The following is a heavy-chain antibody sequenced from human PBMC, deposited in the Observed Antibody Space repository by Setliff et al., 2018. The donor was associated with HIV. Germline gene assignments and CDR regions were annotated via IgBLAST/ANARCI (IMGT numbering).Heavy chain of an antibody. V-gene: IGHV1-18*01. CDR1: GYTFTSYG. Sequence: ASVKVSCKASGYTFTSYGISWVRQAPGQGLEWMGWITPFNGNTNYAQKFQDRLTMTTDTSTTTASMELRSLRSDDTAVYYCVRGHCNSDKCWYTWFDPWGQGTLVTVSS. CDR2: ITPFNGNT. CDR3: VRGHCNSDKCWYTWFDP. D-gene: IGHD2-2*01. J-gene: IGHJ5*02.